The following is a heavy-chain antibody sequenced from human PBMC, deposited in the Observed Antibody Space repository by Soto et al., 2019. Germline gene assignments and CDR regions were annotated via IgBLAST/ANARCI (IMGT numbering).Heavy chain of an antibody. V-gene: IGHV4-31*03. Sequence: SETLSLTCNVSGVSLREFGHFWTWLRPRPGRGLEWIGYTTYTGVTYCSPSLQSRISISVDTSKNQFSMSPNSVTAGDTAVYYCSKDSRGHPINRFDSWAHGTLVT. CDR3: SKDSRGHPINRFDS. J-gene: IGHJ5*01. D-gene: IGHD3-10*01. CDR2: TTYTGVT. CDR1: GVSLREFGHF.